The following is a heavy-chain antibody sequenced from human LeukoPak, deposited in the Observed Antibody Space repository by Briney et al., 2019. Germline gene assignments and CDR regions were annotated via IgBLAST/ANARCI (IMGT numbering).Heavy chain of an antibody. CDR1: GFTFDDYA. CDR2: ISWNSGSI. D-gene: IGHD3/OR15-3a*01. V-gene: IGHV3-9*01. CDR3: ARGTGYLSPDAFDI. J-gene: IGHJ3*02. Sequence: PGRSLRLSCAASGFTFDDYAMHWVRQAPGKGLEWVSGISWNSGSIGYADSVKGRFTTSRDNARNSLYLQMNSLRAEDTAVYYCARGTGYLSPDAFDIWGQGTMVTVSS.